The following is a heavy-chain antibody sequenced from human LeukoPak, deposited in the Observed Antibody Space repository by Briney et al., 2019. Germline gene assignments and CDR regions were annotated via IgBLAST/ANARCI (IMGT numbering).Heavy chain of an antibody. Sequence: SETLSLTCTVSGGSISSSSYYWGWIRQPPGKGLEWIGSIYYSGSTYYNPSLKSRVTISVDTSKNQFSLKLSSVTAADTAVYYCAREGTYLGYCSSTSCYTYFPFDYWGQGTLVTVSS. D-gene: IGHD2-2*02. CDR1: GGSISSSSYY. CDR2: IYYSGST. V-gene: IGHV4-39*07. CDR3: AREGTYLGYCSSTSCYTYFPFDY. J-gene: IGHJ4*02.